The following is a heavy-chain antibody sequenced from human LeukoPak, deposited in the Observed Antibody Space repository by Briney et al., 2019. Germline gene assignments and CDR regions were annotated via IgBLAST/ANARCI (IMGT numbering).Heavy chain of an antibody. V-gene: IGHV3-48*02. Sequence: GGSLRLSCAASRFSFSSYKMNWVRQAPGKGLEWVSHITSSSSSIYYADSVKGRFTISRDNAKDSLYLQMNSLRDEDTAVYYCARDSPGWGAFDIWGQGTMVTVSS. CDR1: RFSFSSYK. CDR3: ARDSPGWGAFDI. J-gene: IGHJ3*02. D-gene: IGHD1-26*01. CDR2: ITSSSSSI.